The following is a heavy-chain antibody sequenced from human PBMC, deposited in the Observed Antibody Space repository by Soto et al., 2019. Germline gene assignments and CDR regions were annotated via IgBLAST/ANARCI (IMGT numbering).Heavy chain of an antibody. J-gene: IGHJ6*03. D-gene: IGHD3-16*02. CDR2: ISSNGGST. CDR3: ARDQKRSRDYIWGSYPNKGPQNYYYYMDV. V-gene: IGHV3-64*01. CDR1: GFTFSSYA. Sequence: GGSLRLSCAASGFTFSSYAMHWVRQAPGKGLEYVSAISSNGGSTYYANSVKGRFTISRDNSKNTLYLQMGSLRAEDMAVYYCARDQKRSRDYIWGSYPNKGPQNYYYYMDVWGKGTTVTVSS.